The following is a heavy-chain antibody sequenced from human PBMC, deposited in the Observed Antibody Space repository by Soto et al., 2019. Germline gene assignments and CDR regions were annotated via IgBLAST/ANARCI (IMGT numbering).Heavy chain of an antibody. V-gene: IGHV1-3*05. CDR3: ARWAAGFAY. CDR1: GYTFTSYA. CDR2: SNAGNGNT. D-gene: IGHD6-13*01. J-gene: IGHJ4*02. Sequence: QVQLVQSGAEEKKPGASVKVSCKASGYTFTSYAMHWLREAPGQRLEWMGWSNAGNGNTKYSQKFQGRVTITRDTSARTAYMELSSLRSEDTAVYSCARWAAGFAYWGQGTMVTVSS.